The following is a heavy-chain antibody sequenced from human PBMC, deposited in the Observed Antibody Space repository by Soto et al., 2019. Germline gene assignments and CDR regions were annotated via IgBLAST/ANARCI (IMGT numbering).Heavy chain of an antibody. CDR3: ARHEIAYYGSGSYYGY. D-gene: IGHD3-10*01. J-gene: IGHJ4*02. Sequence: GESLKISCKGSGYSFTSYWIGWVRQMPGKGLEWMGIIYPGDSDTRYSPSFQGQVTISADKSISTAYLQWSSLKASDTAMYYCARHEIAYYGSGSYYGYWGQGTLVTVSS. CDR1: GYSFTSYW. V-gene: IGHV5-51*01. CDR2: IYPGDSDT.